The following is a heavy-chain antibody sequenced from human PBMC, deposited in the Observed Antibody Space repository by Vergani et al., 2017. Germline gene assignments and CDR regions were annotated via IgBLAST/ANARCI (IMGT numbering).Heavy chain of an antibody. V-gene: IGHV3-30*18. CDR3: AKGENGLWYVDYYYMDV. J-gene: IGHJ6*03. D-gene: IGHD5-18*01. CDR2: ISYDGSNK. CDR1: GFTFSSYS. Sequence: VQLVESGGGLVKPGGSLRLSCAASGFTFSSYSMHWVRQAPGKGLEWVAVISYDGSNKYYADSVKGRFTISRDNSKNTLYLQMNSLRAEDTAVYYCAKGENGLWYVDYYYMDVWGKGTTVTVSS.